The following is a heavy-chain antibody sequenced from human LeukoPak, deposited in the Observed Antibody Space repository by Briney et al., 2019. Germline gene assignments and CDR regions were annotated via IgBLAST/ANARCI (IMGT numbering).Heavy chain of an antibody. Sequence: PGGSLRLSCAASGFTFSSYAMHWVRQAPGKGLEWVAVISYDGSNKYYADSVKGRFTISRDNSKNTLYLQMNSLRAEDTAVYYCAKETGYSYGKIDYWGQGTLVTVSS. CDR3: AKETGYSYGKIDY. CDR1: GFTFSSYA. V-gene: IGHV3-30*04. CDR2: ISYDGSNK. J-gene: IGHJ4*02. D-gene: IGHD5-18*01.